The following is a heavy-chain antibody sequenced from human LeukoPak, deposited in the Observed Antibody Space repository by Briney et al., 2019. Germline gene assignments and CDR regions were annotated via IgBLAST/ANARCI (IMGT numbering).Heavy chain of an antibody. CDR2: ISGSGGST. V-gene: IGHV3-23*01. CDR3: AKGGMAARPYPHDY. Sequence: PGGSLRLSCAASGFTFSSYAMSWVRQAPGKGLEWVSAISGSGGSTYYADSVKGRFTTSRDNSKNTLYLQMNNLRAEDTALYYCAKGGMAARPYPHDYWGQGTLVTVSS. CDR1: GFTFSSYA. J-gene: IGHJ4*02. D-gene: IGHD6-6*01.